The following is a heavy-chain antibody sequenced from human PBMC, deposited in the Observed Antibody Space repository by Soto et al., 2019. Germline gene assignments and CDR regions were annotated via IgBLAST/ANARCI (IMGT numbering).Heavy chain of an antibody. D-gene: IGHD1-26*01. CDR2: IYSGSNT. J-gene: IGHJ4*02. Sequence: EVQLVESGGDLVQPGRSLRLSCAASGFLVSSNYMSWVRQAPGKGLEWVSIIYSGSNTHYADSVKGRFTISRDNSRNTLYLQMNNLRVEDTAVYYCARGFRVEGAYGAGAFFDSWGQGTLVTVSS. CDR3: ARGFRVEGAYGAGAFFDS. CDR1: GFLVSSNY. V-gene: IGHV3-66*01.